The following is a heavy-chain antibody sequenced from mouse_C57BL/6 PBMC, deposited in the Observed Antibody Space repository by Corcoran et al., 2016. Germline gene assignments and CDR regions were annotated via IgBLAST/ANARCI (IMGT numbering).Heavy chain of an antibody. J-gene: IGHJ2*01. CDR3: ARNYYGSSYVYYFDY. D-gene: IGHD1-1*01. CDR2: INPNNGGT. V-gene: IGHV1-26*01. Sequence: EVQLQQSGPELVKPGASVKISCKASGYTFTDYYMNWVKQSHGKSLEWIGDINPNNGGTSYNQKFKGKATLTVDKSSSTAYMALRSLTSEDSAVYYCARNYYGSSYVYYFDYWGQGTTLTVSS. CDR1: GYTFTDYY.